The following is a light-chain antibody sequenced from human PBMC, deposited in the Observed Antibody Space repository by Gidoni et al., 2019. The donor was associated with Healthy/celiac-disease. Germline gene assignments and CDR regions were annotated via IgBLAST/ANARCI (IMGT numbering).Light chain of an antibody. CDR2: LGS. CDR3: IQALQTPPFT. J-gene: IGKJ3*01. CDR1: QSLLHSNGYNY. Sequence: IVMTQSPLSLPVTPGEPASISCRSSQSLLHSNGYNYLDWYLQQPGQSPQLLIYLGSNRASGVPDRFSGSGSGTDFTLKISRVEAEDVGVYYCIQALQTPPFTFGPGTKVDI. V-gene: IGKV2-28*01.